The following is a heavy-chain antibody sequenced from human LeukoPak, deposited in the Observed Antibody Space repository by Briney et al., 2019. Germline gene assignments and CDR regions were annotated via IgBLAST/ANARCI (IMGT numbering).Heavy chain of an antibody. D-gene: IGHD1-26*01. Sequence: ASVKVSCKASGYTFTGYYMHWMRQAPGQGLEWMGWINPNSGGTNYAQKFQGWVTMTRDTSISTAYMELSRLRSDDTAVYYCAREKGGSYSDYYYYYGMDVWGQGTTVTVSS. CDR3: AREKGGSYSDYYYYYGMDV. J-gene: IGHJ6*02. V-gene: IGHV1-2*04. CDR1: GYTFTGYY. CDR2: INPNSGGT.